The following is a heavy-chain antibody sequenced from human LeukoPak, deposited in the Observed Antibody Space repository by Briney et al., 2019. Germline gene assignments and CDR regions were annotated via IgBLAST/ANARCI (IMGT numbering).Heavy chain of an antibody. CDR2: ISWNSGSI. V-gene: IGHV3-9*03. D-gene: IGHD6-19*01. CDR3: AKATPGIVVAGSFDY. J-gene: IGHJ4*02. CDR1: GFTFDDYA. Sequence: GRPLRLSCAASGFTFDDYAMHWVRQAPGKGLEWVSGISWNSGSIGYADSVKGRFTISRDNAKNSLYLQMNSLRAEDMALYYCAKATPGIVVAGSFDYWGQGTLVTVSS.